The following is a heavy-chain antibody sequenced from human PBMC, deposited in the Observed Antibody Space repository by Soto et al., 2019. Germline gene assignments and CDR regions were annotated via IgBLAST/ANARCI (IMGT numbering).Heavy chain of an antibody. V-gene: IGHV1-46*01. CDR1: GYTFTSYY. CDR2: INPSGGST. D-gene: IGHD3-10*01. Sequence: QVQLVQSGAEVKKPGASVKVSCKASGYTFTSYYMHWVRQAPGQGLEWMGIINPSGGSTSYAQKFEGRVAITRGPSTSEVYMGLSSLGSEDTAVYYCARQSVWFGEFLGYWGQGTLVRVSS. CDR3: ARQSVWFGEFLGY. J-gene: IGHJ4*02.